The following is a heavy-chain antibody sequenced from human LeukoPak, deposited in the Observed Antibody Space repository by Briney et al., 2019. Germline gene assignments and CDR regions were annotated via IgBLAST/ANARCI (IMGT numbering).Heavy chain of an antibody. V-gene: IGHV3-21*04. Sequence: GGSLRLSCAASGFTFSSYSMNWVRQAPGKGLEWVSSISSSSSYIYYADSVKGRFTISRDNAKNSLYLQMNSLRAEDTAVYYCARSYSGYDVIPGFWGQGTLVTVSS. CDR2: ISSSSSYI. J-gene: IGHJ4*02. D-gene: IGHD5-12*01. CDR1: GFTFSSYS. CDR3: ARSYSGYDVIPGF.